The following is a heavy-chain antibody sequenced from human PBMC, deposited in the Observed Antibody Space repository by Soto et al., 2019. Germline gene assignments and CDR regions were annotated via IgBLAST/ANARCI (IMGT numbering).Heavy chain of an antibody. CDR2: ISYDGSNK. CDR1: GFTFSSYA. J-gene: IGHJ6*02. D-gene: IGHD6-6*01. V-gene: IGHV3-30-3*01. Sequence: GGSLRLSCAASGFTFSSYAMHWVRQAPGKGLEWVAVISYDGSNKYYADSVKGRFTISRDNSKNTLYLQMNSLRAEDTAVYYCARDWLAYSSSCMDVWGQGTTVTVSS. CDR3: ARDWLAYSSSCMDV.